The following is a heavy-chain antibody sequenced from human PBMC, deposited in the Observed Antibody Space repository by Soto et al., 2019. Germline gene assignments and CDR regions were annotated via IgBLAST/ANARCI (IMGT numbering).Heavy chain of an antibody. CDR1: GFTFSSYG. CDR2: IWYDGSNK. V-gene: IGHV3-33*01. J-gene: IGHJ4*02. CDR3: ARDCAGYSSGWYQRGGFDY. Sequence: QVQLVESGGGVVQPGRSLRLSCAASGFTFSSYGMHWVRQAPGKGLEWVAVIWYDGSNKYYADSVKGRFTISRDNSKNTLYLQMNSLRAEEPAVYSCARDCAGYSSGWYQRGGFDYWGQGTLVTVSS. D-gene: IGHD6-19*01.